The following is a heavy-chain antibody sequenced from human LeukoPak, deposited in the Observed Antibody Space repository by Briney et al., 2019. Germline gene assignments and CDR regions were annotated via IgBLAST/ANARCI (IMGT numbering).Heavy chain of an antibody. J-gene: IGHJ4*02. V-gene: IGHV4-39*07. CDR3: ARTIAAADRYFDY. D-gene: IGHD6-13*01. Sequence: PSETLSLTCTVSGGSISSSNYYWGWIRQPPGKGLEWIGTVYYTGSTYYNPSLKSRVTISVDTSKNQFSLKLSSVTAADTAVYYCARTIAAADRYFDYWGQGALVTVSS. CDR2: VYYTGST. CDR1: GGSISSSNYY.